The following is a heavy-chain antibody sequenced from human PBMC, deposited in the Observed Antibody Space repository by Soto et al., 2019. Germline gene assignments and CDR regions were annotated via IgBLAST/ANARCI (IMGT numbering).Heavy chain of an antibody. CDR1: GYTFTSYD. J-gene: IGHJ4*02. CDR2: MNPNSGNT. D-gene: IGHD3-9*01. Sequence: QVQLVQSGAEVKKPGASVKVSCKASGYTFTSYDINWVRQATGQGLEWMGWMNPNSGNTGYAQKFQGRVPMTRNTSISTAYMELSSLRSEDTAVYYCARGYDILTGYYWHYWGQGTLVTVSS. CDR3: ARGYDILTGYYWHY. V-gene: IGHV1-8*01.